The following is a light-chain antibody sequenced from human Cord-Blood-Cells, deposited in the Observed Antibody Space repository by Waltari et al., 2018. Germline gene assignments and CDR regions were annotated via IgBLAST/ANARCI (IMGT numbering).Light chain of an antibody. CDR3: AAWDDSLNGYV. CDR2: SNK. Sequence: QSVLTQPPSASGTPGQRVTISCSGSSSNIGSNTVNWYQQLPGTAPKLLIYSNKQRPPGVPDLFSGSKSGTSASLAISGLQSEDEADYYCAAWDDSLNGYVFGTGTKVTVL. CDR1: SSNIGSNT. V-gene: IGLV1-44*01. J-gene: IGLJ1*01.